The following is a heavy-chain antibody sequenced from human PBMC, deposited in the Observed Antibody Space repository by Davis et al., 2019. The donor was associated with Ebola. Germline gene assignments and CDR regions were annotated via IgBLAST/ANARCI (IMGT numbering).Heavy chain of an antibody. Sequence: AASVKVSCKASGYTFTSYAIHWVRQAPGQRLEWMGWVHGGNGNTKYSQRFQGRVTITTDTSASTVYLDLNSLRPDDTAIYFCATEGSSSEFDSWGQGTLVTVSS. V-gene: IGHV1-3*01. J-gene: IGHJ4*01. CDR2: VHGGNGNT. CDR3: ATEGSSSEFDS. CDR1: GYTFTSYA. D-gene: IGHD6-13*01.